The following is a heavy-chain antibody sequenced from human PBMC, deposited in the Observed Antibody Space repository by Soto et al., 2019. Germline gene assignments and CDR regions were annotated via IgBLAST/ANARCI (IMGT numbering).Heavy chain of an antibody. D-gene: IGHD3-9*01. CDR3: ARALILTGYYIHDAFDI. CDR2: IYYSGST. Sequence: SETLSLTCTVSGGSISSYYWSWIRQPPGKGLEWIGYIYYSGSTNYNPSLKSRVTISVDTSKNQFSLKLSSVTAADTAVYYCARALILTGYYIHDAFDIWGQGTMVTVSS. CDR1: GGSISSYY. J-gene: IGHJ3*02. V-gene: IGHV4-59*01.